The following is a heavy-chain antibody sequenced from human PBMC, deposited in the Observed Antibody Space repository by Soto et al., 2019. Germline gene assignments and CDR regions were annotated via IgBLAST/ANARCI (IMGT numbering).Heavy chain of an antibody. CDR1: GYTFTSYY. V-gene: IGHV1-46*03. D-gene: IGHD2-2*01. J-gene: IGHJ6*02. Sequence: ASVKVSCKASGYTFTSYYMHWVRQAPGQGLEWMGIINPSGGSTSYAQKFQGRVTMTRDTSTSTVYMELSSLRSEDTAVYYCASTPAAFSAYYYGMDVWGQGTTVTVSS. CDR3: ASTPAAFSAYYYGMDV. CDR2: INPSGGST.